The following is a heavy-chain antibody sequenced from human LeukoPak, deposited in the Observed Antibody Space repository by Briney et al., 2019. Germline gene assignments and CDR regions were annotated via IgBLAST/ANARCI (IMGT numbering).Heavy chain of an antibody. CDR1: GGSFSGYY. J-gene: IGHJ5*02. V-gene: IGHV4-34*01. CDR2: INHSGST. Sequence: SETLSLTCAVYGGSFSGYYWSWIRQPPGKGVEWIGGINHSGSTNYNPSLKSRVTISVDTSKNQFSLKLSSVTAADTAVYYCARGPFITIFGVGDNWFDPWGQGTLVTVSS. D-gene: IGHD3-3*01. CDR3: ARGPFITIFGVGDNWFDP.